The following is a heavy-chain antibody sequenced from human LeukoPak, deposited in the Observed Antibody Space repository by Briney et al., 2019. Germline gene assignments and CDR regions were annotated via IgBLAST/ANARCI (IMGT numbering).Heavy chain of an antibody. D-gene: IGHD2-15*01. J-gene: IGHJ5*02. CDR3: ARDRLRLGYERTNWFDP. V-gene: IGHV1-2*02. CDR1: GYTFTGYY. CDR2: INPNSGGT. Sequence: GASVKVSCKASGYTFTGYYMHWVRQAPGQGLEWMGWINPNSGGTNYAQKIQGRVTMTRDTSISTAYMELSRLSSDDTAVFYCARDRLRLGYERTNWFDPWGQGTLVTVSS.